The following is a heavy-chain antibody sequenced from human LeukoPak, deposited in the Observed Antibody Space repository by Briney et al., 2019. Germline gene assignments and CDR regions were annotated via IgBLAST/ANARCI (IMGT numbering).Heavy chain of an antibody. J-gene: IGHJ6*02. D-gene: IGHD2-2*01. V-gene: IGHV3-23*01. CDR2: ISGSDGST. CDR3: TKEVVEAAQGYFSSAMDV. Sequence: GGSLRLSCAASGFIFSYYAMSWVRQAPGSGLEWVSTISGSDGSTYYADSVKGRFTISRDNSKNTLYLQMNSLRAEDTAVYYCTKEVVEAAQGYFSSAMDVWGQGTTVTVSS. CDR1: GFIFSYYA.